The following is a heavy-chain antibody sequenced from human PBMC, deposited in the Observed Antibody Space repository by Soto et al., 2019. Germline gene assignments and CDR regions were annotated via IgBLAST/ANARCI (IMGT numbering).Heavy chain of an antibody. J-gene: IGHJ4*02. Sequence: QVQLVESGGGVVQPGRSLRLSCAASGFTFSSFGMHWVRQAPGKGLEWVAVASYDGSYKYYADSVKGRFTISRDNSKNTLYLQMNSLRAEDTAVYYCAKERSAVATTPDLDYWGQGTLVTVSS. CDR3: AKERSAVATTPDLDY. CDR1: GFTFSSFG. V-gene: IGHV3-30*18. CDR2: ASYDGSYK. D-gene: IGHD5-12*01.